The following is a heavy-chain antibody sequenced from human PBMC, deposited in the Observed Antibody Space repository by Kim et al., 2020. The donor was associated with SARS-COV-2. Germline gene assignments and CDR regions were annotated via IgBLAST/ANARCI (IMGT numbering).Heavy chain of an antibody. J-gene: IGHJ5*02. CDR3: ARDERDSSGWANWFDP. V-gene: IGHV4-59*13. Sequence: SETLSLTCTVSGGSISSYYWSWIRQPPGKGLEWIGYIYYSGSTNYNPSLKSRVTISVDTSKNQFSLKLSSVTAAHTAVYYCARDERDSSGWANWFDPRGQGTLVTVSS. CDR2: IYYSGST. CDR1: GGSISSYY. D-gene: IGHD6-19*01.